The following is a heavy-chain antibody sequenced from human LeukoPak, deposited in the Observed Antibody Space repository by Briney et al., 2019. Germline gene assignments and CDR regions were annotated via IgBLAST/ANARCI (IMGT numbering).Heavy chain of an antibody. CDR1: GGTFSSYA. D-gene: IGHD2-2*01. Sequence: SVKVSCKASGGTFSSYAISWVRQAPRQGLEWMGGIIPIFGTANYAQKFQGRVTITTDESTSTAYMELSSLRSEDTAVYYCARAHIVVVPPAMGPYYFDYWGQGTLVTVSS. CDR3: ARAHIVVVPPAMGPYYFDY. V-gene: IGHV1-69*05. J-gene: IGHJ4*02. CDR2: IIPIFGTA.